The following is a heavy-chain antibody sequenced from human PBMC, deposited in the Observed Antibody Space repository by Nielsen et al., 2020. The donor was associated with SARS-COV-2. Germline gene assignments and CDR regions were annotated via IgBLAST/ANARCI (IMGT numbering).Heavy chain of an antibody. V-gene: IGHV4-39*01. CDR3: ARHAGGRRYFDY. D-gene: IGHD2-15*01. CDR1: GGSISSSSYY. J-gene: IGHJ4*02. Sequence: SETLSLTCTVSGGSISSSSYYWGWIRQPPGKGLEWIGSIYYSGSTYYNPSLKGRVTISVDTSKNQFSLKLSSVTAADTAVYYCARHAGGRRYFDYWGQGTLVTVSS. CDR2: IYYSGST.